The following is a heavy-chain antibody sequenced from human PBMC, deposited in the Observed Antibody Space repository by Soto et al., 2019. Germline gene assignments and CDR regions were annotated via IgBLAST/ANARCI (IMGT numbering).Heavy chain of an antibody. D-gene: IGHD5-18*01. CDR2: IYHSGST. J-gene: IGHJ5*02. CDR3: ARDGGTAMVLDP. V-gene: IGHV4-31*03. CDR1: GGSISSNGYS. Sequence: QVQLQESGPGLVKHSQTLSLTCIVSGGSISSNGYSWNWIRQHPGKGLEWIGYIYHSGSTYYNPSLKSRATISLDTSKDRFSLNLISVTVADTAMYYLARDGGTAMVLDPWGQGTLVTVSS.